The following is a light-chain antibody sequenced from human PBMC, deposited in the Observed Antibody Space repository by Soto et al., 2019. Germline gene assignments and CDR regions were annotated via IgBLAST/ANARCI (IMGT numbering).Light chain of an antibody. J-gene: IGKJ1*01. CDR1: QRINTNY. Sequence: ELVLTQSPGTLSLSPGERATLSCRASQRINTNYLAWYQQKPGQAPRLLISGASIRATATPDRFSGSGSGTDFTLTISSLQAEDVAVYYCQQYYTTPWTFGQGTKVDI. CDR2: GAS. CDR3: QQYYTTPWT. V-gene: IGKV3-20*01.